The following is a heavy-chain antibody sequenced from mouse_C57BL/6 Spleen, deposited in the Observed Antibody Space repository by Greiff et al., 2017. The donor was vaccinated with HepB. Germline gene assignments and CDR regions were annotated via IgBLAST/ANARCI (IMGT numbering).Heavy chain of an antibody. D-gene: IGHD1-1*01. J-gene: IGHJ1*03. Sequence: VQLQQSGPELVKPGASVKISCKASGYAFSSSWMNWVKQRPGKGLEWIGRIYPGDGDTNYNGKFKGKATLTADKSSSTAYMQLSSLTSEDSAVYCCAGGGTVGYVDVWGTGTMVTVSS. CDR1: GYAFSSSW. CDR2: IYPGDGDT. V-gene: IGHV1-82*01. CDR3: AGGGTVGYVDV.